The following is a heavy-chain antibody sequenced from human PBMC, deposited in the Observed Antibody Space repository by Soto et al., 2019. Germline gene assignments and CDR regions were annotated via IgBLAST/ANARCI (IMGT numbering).Heavy chain of an antibody. D-gene: IGHD1-26*01. CDR2: ISVYNGNT. Sequence: QVQLVQSGAEVKKPGASVKVSCKASGYTFFNYGVTWVRQAPGQGLEWMGWISVYNGNTNYAQKLQGRVTLTTDISTSTAYMELRSLTSDETVVYYCARDSLRGTDAFDIWGQGPMVTVSS. V-gene: IGHV1-18*01. J-gene: IGHJ3*02. CDR3: ARDSLRGTDAFDI. CDR1: GYTFFNYG.